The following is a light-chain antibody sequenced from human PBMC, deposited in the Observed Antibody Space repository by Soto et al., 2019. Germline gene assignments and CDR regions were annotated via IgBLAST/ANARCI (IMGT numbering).Light chain of an antibody. Sequence: TQSPSTLSASVGDGVTITCRASQSISSWLAWYQQKPGQAPRLLIYGASSRATGIPDKFSGSGSGTDFSLTISRLEPEDFAVYYCQHYDNSLLTFGGGTKVDI. CDR1: QSISSW. CDR3: QHYDNSLLT. J-gene: IGKJ4*01. CDR2: GAS. V-gene: IGKV3-20*01.